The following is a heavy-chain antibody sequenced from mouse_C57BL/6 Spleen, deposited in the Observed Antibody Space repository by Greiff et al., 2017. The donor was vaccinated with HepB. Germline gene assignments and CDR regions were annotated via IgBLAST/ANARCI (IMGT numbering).Heavy chain of an antibody. Sequence: QVQLQQSGAELARPGASVKLSCKASGYTFTSYGLSWVKQRTGQGLEWIGEIYPRSGNTYYNEKFKGKATLTADKSSSTAYMELRSLTSEDSAVYFCASRDYYGSSYWYFDVWGTGTTVTVSS. J-gene: IGHJ1*03. CDR3: ASRDYYGSSYWYFDV. CDR1: GYTFTSYG. D-gene: IGHD1-1*01. V-gene: IGHV1-81*01. CDR2: IYPRSGNT.